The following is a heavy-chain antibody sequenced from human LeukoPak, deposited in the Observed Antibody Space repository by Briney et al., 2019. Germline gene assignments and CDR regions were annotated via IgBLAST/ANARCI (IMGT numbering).Heavy chain of an antibody. CDR2: INWKTGNG. CDR1: GFNFDDYA. V-gene: IGHV3-9*01. CDR3: TRRAARWQFDL. Sequence: PGRSLRLSCAVSGFNFDDYAMHWVRQAPGRGLEWVSGINWKTGNGIYADSVKGRFTISRDNAKNSLYLQMSSLRAEDTALYYCTRRAARWQFDLWGRGTLLTVSP. J-gene: IGHJ2*01. D-gene: IGHD5-24*01.